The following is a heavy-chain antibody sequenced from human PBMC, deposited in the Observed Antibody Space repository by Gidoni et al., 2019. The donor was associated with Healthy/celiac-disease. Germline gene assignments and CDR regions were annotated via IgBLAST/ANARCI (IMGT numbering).Heavy chain of an antibody. CDR3: AKVGLDQSDYYYCMDV. V-gene: IGHV1-69*01. CDR2: ISPIFGTA. J-gene: IGHJ6*03. D-gene: IGHD2-21*01. Sequence: QVQLVQSGAEVKKPGSSVKVYCKASGGTFSSYAISWVRQAPGQGLEWMGGISPIFGTANYAQKFQGRVTITTDEATSTAYMELNRLRSKDTAVYYCAKVGLDQSDYYYCMDVWGKGTTVTVSS. CDR1: GGTFSSYA.